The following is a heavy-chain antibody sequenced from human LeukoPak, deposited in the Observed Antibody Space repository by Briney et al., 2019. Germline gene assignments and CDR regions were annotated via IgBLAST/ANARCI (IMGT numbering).Heavy chain of an antibody. CDR3: AKDWGYSSSSSSLAY. V-gene: IGHV3-9*01. Sequence: PGRSLRLSCAASGFTFDDYAMHWVRQAPGKGLEWVSGISWNSGSIGYADSVKGRFTISRDNAKNSLYLQMNSLRAEDTALYYCAKDWGYSSSSSSLAYWGQGTLVTVSS. D-gene: IGHD6-6*01. CDR2: ISWNSGSI. CDR1: GFTFDDYA. J-gene: IGHJ4*02.